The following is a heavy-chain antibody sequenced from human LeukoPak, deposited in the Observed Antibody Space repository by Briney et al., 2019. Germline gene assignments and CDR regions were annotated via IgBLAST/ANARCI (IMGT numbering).Heavy chain of an antibody. CDR2: IYDSEST. CDR3: ARGYGRSYSSSFYVGNWFDP. D-gene: IGHD6-13*01. CDR1: GGSISRSSYY. V-gene: IGHV4-39*01. Sequence: SETLSLTCTVSGGSISRSSYYWGWIRQPPGKGLEWIGSIYDSESTYYNPSLKSRVTISVDTSKNQFSLKLSSVTAADSAVYYCARGYGRSYSSSFYVGNWFDPWGQGTLVAVSS. J-gene: IGHJ5*02.